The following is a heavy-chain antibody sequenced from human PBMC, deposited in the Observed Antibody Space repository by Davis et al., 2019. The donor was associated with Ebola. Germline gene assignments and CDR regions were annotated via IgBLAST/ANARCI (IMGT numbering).Heavy chain of an antibody. CDR1: GFTFSNYG. CDR3: ARARVVVAAIVYYYYGMDV. D-gene: IGHD2-15*01. J-gene: IGHJ6*04. CDR2: ISYDGSSK. V-gene: IGHV3-30*03. Sequence: GESLKISCAASGFTFSNYGMHWVRQAPGKGLEWVAVISYDGSSKYYGDSVKGRFTISRDNSKSTLYLQLNSLRAEDTAVYYCARARVVVAAIVYYYYGMDVWGKGTTVTVSS.